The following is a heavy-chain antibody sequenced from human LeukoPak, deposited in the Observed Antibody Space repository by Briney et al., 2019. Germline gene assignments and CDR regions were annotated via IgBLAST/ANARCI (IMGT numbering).Heavy chain of an antibody. J-gene: IGHJ4*02. CDR3: AAGTGRSDFDY. D-gene: IGHD1-1*01. CDR2: IKSKTDDGTI. V-gene: IGHV3-15*01. CDR1: GFTFINAW. Sequence: GGSLRLSCAASGFTFINAWMSWVRQAPGKGLEWVGRIKSKTDDGTIDYAAPVKGRFSISRDDSENTLYLQMYTLKTEDTAVYYCAAGTGRSDFDYWGQGTLVTVSS.